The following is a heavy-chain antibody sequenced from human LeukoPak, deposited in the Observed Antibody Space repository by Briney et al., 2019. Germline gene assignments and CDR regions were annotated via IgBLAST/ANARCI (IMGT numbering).Heavy chain of an antibody. Sequence: PSETLSLTCAVYGGSFSGYYWSWIRQPPGKGLEWIGEINHSGSTNYNPSLKSRVTISIDTSKNQFSLKLSSMTAADTAVYYCATTRGYWGQGTLVTVSS. CDR3: ATTRGY. CDR1: GGSFSGYY. J-gene: IGHJ4*02. D-gene: IGHD3-10*01. CDR2: INHSGST. V-gene: IGHV4-34*01.